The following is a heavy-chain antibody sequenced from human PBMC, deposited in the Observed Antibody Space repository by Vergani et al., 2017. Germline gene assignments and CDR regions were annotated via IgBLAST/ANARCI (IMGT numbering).Heavy chain of an antibody. CDR2: IYTSGST. CDR3: ARDTGYYDFWSGYYQYYYYYMDV. D-gene: IGHD3-3*01. Sequence: QVQLQESGPGLVKPSETLSLTCTVSGGSISSYYWSWIRQPAGKGLEWIGRIYTSGSTNYNPSLKSRVTMSVDTSKNQFSLRLSSVTAADAAVYYFARDTGYYDFWSGYYQYYYYYMDVWGKGTTVTVSS. CDR1: GGSISSYY. J-gene: IGHJ6*03. V-gene: IGHV4-4*07.